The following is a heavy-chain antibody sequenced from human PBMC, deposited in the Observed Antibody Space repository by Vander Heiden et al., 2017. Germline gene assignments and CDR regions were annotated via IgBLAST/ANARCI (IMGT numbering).Heavy chain of an antibody. CDR2: IIPIFGTA. Sequence: QVQLVQSGAEVKKPGSSVKVSCKASGGTFSSYAISWVRQAPGQGLEWMGGIIPIFGTANYAQKFQGRVTITADESTSTAYMELSSLRSEDTAVYYCARENYDILTGYYPYYFDYWGQGTLVTVSS. D-gene: IGHD3-9*01. J-gene: IGHJ4*02. V-gene: IGHV1-69*01. CDR1: GGTFSSYA. CDR3: ARENYDILTGYYPYYFDY.